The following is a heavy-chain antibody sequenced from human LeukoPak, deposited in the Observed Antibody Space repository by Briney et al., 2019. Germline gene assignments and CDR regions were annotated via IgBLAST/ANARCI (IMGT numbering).Heavy chain of an antibody. V-gene: IGHV1-69*13. CDR2: IIPIFGTA. J-gene: IGHJ3*02. CDR3: ARTMYSSSWYDAFDI. Sequence: SVKVSCKASGYTFTSYGISWVRQAPGQGLEWMGGIIPIFGTANYAQKFQGRVTITADESTSTAYMELSSLRSEDTAVYYCARTMYSSSWYDAFDIWGQGTMVTVSS. CDR1: GYTFTSYG. D-gene: IGHD6-13*01.